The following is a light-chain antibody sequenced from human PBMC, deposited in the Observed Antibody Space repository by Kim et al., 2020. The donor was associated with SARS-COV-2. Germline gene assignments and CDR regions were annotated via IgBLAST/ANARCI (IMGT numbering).Light chain of an antibody. CDR1: QSISSH. CDR2: AAS. Sequence: DIQMTQTPSSLSASVGDRVTITCRTSQSISSHLNWYHQKPGRAPKLLISAASTLQSGVPSRFSGSGSETDFTLTISSLQPEDFATYFCQQSYITPCTFGPGTKVDIK. CDR3: QQSYITPCT. V-gene: IGKV1-39*01. J-gene: IGKJ3*01.